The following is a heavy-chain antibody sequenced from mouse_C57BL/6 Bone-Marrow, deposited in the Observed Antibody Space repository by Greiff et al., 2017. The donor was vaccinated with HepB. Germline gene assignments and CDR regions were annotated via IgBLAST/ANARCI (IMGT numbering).Heavy chain of an antibody. CDR3: ARHEGPLIYYDYGWFAY. V-gene: IGHV1-62-2*01. D-gene: IGHD2-4*01. CDR1: GYTFTEYT. Sequence: VHLVESGAELVKPGASVKLSCKASGYTFTEYTIHWVKQRSGQGLEWIGWFYPGSGSIKYNEKFKDKATLTADKSSSTVYMELSRLTSEDSAVYFCARHEGPLIYYDYGWFAYWGQGTLVTVSA. J-gene: IGHJ3*01. CDR2: FYPGSGSI.